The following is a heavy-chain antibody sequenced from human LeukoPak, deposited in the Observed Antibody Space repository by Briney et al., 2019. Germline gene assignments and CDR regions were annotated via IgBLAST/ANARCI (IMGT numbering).Heavy chain of an antibody. CDR3: ARGVNNRNWFDP. J-gene: IGHJ5*02. CDR1: GYSISSGYY. Sequence: PSETLSLTCTVSGYSISSGYYWGWIRQPPGKGLEWIGNIYHSGSTYYNPSLKSRVTISVDTSKNQFSLKLSSVTAADTAVYYCARGVNNRNWFDPWGQGTLVTVSS. D-gene: IGHD1-14*01. CDR2: IYHSGST. V-gene: IGHV4-38-2*02.